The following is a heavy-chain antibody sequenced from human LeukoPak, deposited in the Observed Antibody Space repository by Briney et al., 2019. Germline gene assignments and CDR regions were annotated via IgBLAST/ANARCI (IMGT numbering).Heavy chain of an antibody. J-gene: IGHJ6*02. D-gene: IGHD3-10*01. Sequence: PGGSPRLSCAASGLTFSSYAMSWVRQAPGKGLEWVSAISGSGGSTYYADSVKGRFTISRDNSKNTLYLQMNSLRAEDTAVYYCAKATGAWFGELFGYYYYYGMDVWGQGTTVTVSS. V-gene: IGHV3-23*01. CDR3: AKATGAWFGELFGYYYYYGMDV. CDR2: ISGSGGST. CDR1: GLTFSSYA.